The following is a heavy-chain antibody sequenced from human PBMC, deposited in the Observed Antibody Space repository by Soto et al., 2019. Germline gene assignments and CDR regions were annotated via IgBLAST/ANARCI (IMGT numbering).Heavy chain of an antibody. J-gene: IGHJ6*02. CDR1: GGSFSGYY. V-gene: IGHV4-34*01. CDR3: ARGRVVVVAATSYYYYYYGMDV. D-gene: IGHD2-15*01. CDR2: INHSGST. Sequence: SATLSLTCAVYGGSFSGYYWSWIRQPPGKGLEWIGEINHSGSTDYNPSLKSRVTISVDTSKNQFSLKLSSVTAADTAVYYCARGRVVVVAATSYYYYYYGMDVWGQGTTVTVSS.